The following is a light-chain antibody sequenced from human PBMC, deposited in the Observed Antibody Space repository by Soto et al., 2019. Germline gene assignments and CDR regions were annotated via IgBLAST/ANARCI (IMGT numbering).Light chain of an antibody. CDR3: QQYNDWLPIT. CDR1: QRVSTN. Sequence: EIVMTQSPATLSVSPGERATLSCRASQRVSTNLAWFQQRPGQAPRLLIYGASTRATGIPARFSGGGSGTEFTLTISSLQSEDFAVYFCQQYNDWLPITFGQGTRLEIK. CDR2: GAS. V-gene: IGKV3-15*01. J-gene: IGKJ5*01.